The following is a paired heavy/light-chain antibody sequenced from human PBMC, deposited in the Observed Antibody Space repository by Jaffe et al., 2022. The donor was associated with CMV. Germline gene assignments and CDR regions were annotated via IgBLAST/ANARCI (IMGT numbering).Light chain of an antibody. CDR3: QQSYSIPWT. J-gene: IGKJ1*01. Sequence: DIQMTQSPSSLSASVGDRVTITCRASQSISSYLNWYQQKPGEAPKVLIYGAFSLQSGVPPRFSGSGSGTDFTLTISRLQPEDFATYYCQQSYSIPWTFGQGTKVEIK. CDR2: GAF. CDR1: QSISSY. V-gene: IGKV1-39*01.
Heavy chain of an antibody. Sequence: EVQLVQSGAEVKKPGESLKISCKGSGYRFTNYWIAWVRQMPGKGLEWMGSIYPGDSDTRYSPSFQGQVTISADKSTSTAYLRWGSLKASDIAMYYCARGALKQQLGPNYYSYMDLWGKGTTVTVSS. CDR2: IYPGDSDT. CDR1: GYRFTNYW. CDR3: ARGALKQQLGPNYYSYMDL. V-gene: IGHV5-51*01. J-gene: IGHJ6*03. D-gene: IGHD6-13*01.